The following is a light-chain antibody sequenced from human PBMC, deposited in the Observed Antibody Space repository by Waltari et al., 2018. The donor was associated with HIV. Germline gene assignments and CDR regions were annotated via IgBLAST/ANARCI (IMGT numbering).Light chain of an antibody. V-gene: IGLV3-19*01. Sequence: SSELTQDPAVSVALGQTVMNTCQGDSLRTYYATWYQQKPGQAPLLVIFDKNKRPSGIPDRFSGSSSGNTASLTTTGTQAEDEGDYYCNSRDKSGNFVVFGGGTKLTVL. CDR1: SLRTYY. CDR2: DKN. CDR3: NSRDKSGNFVV. J-gene: IGLJ2*01.